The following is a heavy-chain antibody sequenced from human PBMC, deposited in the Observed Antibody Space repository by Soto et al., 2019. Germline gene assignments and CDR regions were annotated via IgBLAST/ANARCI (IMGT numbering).Heavy chain of an antibody. V-gene: IGHV3-53*01. Sequence: PVGSLRLSCAASGFTVSSNYMSWVRQAPGKGLEWVSVIYSGGSTHYADSVRGRFTISRDNSKNTLYLQMKSLRAEDTAVYYCARDPPATRHGMDVWGQGTTVTVSS. J-gene: IGHJ6*02. CDR1: GFTVSSNY. CDR3: ARDPPATRHGMDV. CDR2: IYSGGST.